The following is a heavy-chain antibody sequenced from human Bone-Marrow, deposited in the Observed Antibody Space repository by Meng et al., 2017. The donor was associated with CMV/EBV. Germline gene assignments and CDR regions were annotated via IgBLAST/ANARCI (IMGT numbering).Heavy chain of an antibody. J-gene: IGHJ4*02. Sequence: SSAASGFTFDDYAMHWVRQAPGKGLEWVSGISWNSGSIGYADSVKGRFTISRDNAKNSLYLQMNSLRAEDTALYYCAKGAIEYSSSARNFDDWGQGTLVTVSS. CDR3: AKGAIEYSSSARNFDD. D-gene: IGHD6-6*01. CDR2: ISWNSGSI. V-gene: IGHV3-9*01. CDR1: GFTFDDYA.